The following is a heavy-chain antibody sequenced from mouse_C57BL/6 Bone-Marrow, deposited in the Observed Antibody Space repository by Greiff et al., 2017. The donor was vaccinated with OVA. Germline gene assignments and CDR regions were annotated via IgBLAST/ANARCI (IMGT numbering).Heavy chain of an antibody. Sequence: VKVVESGPELVKPGASVKISCKASGYAFSSSWMNWVKQRPGKGLEWIGRIYPGDGDTNYNGKFKGKATLTADKSSSTAYMQLSSLTSEDSAVYFCARSFYYGNYGYWGQGTTLTVSS. V-gene: IGHV1-82*01. D-gene: IGHD2-1*01. J-gene: IGHJ2*01. CDR2: IYPGDGDT. CDR3: ARSFYYGNYGY. CDR1: GYAFSSSW.